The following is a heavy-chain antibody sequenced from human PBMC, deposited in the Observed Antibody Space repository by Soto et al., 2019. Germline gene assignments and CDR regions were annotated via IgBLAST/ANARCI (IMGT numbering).Heavy chain of an antibody. D-gene: IGHD1-26*01. CDR1: GITFSNYA. J-gene: IGHJ1*01. Sequence: PGGSLRLSCAASGITFSNYAMSWVRQAPGMGLEWVSSISSYGGGTFYAESVRGRFTISRDNSKRTVYLQMNSLRVEDTALYYCAKDPRTGASAAESFHDWGQGTLVTVSS. V-gene: IGHV3-23*01. CDR3: AKDPRTGASAAESFHD. CDR2: ISSYGGGT.